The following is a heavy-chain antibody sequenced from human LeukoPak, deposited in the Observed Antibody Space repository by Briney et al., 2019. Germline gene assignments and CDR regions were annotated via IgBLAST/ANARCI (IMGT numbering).Heavy chain of an antibody. V-gene: IGHV4-34*01. J-gene: IGHJ4*02. CDR3: ATRYYYNLGSFPFDF. CDR2: IHNSGTT. D-gene: IGHD3-10*01. CDR1: GGPFSGYF. Sequence: PSETLSLTCAVSGGPFSGYFWSWIRQSSGKGLEWIGEIHNSGTTNYNPSLNSRVTMSEETSKNQFYLNLSSVTAADTAVYYCATRYYYNLGSFPFDFWGQGTLVTVSS.